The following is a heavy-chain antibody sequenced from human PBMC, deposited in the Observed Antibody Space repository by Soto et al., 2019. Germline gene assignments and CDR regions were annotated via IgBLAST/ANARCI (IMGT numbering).Heavy chain of an antibody. V-gene: IGHV3-30*18. CDR1: GFTFSSYG. CDR3: AKDHLVGATFVDY. D-gene: IGHD1-26*01. J-gene: IGHJ4*02. Sequence: PGGSLRLSCAASGFTFSSYGMHWVRQAPGKGLEWVAVISYDGSNKYYADSVKGRFTISRDNSKNTLYLQMNSLRAEDTAVYYCAKDHLVGATFVDYWGQGTLVTVSS. CDR2: ISYDGSNK.